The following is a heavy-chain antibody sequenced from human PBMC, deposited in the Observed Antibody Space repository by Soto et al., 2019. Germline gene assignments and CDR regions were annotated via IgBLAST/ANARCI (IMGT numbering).Heavy chain of an antibody. Sequence: ASVKVSCKVSGYTLSDLPMHWVRQAPGNGLEWMGGFDPEDGETIYAQKFQGRVTMTEDTSTDTAYMELSSLRADDTAVYYCARGDYYDTSGPFSDAFDIWGQGTMVTVSS. D-gene: IGHD3-22*01. CDR1: GYTLSDLP. CDR2: FDPEDGET. CDR3: ARGDYYDTSGPFSDAFDI. V-gene: IGHV1-24*01. J-gene: IGHJ3*02.